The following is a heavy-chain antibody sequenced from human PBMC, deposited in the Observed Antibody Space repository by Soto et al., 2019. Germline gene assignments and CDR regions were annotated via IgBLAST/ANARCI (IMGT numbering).Heavy chain of an antibody. D-gene: IGHD1-26*01. CDR2: VNWNGGST. Sequence: PSETLSLTCTVSGASISSVGYNWSWLRQHPGKGLEWVSGVNWNGGSTGYADSVKGRFTISRDNAKNSLYLQMNSLRAEDTAFYYCVRGASLNFDYWGQEPWSPSP. CDR3: VRGASLNFDY. J-gene: IGHJ4*01. V-gene: IGHV3-20*04. CDR1: GASISSVGYN.